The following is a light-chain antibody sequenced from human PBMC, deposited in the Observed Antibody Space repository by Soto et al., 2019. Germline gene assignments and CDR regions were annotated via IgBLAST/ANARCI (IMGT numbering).Light chain of an antibody. J-gene: IGKJ5*01. V-gene: IGKV3-11*01. Sequence: EVVLTQSPATLSLSPGERATPSCRPSQSVSSYLAWYQQKPDQAPRLLIYDASNRATGIPARFSGSGSGTDFTLTISSLEPEDFAVYYCQQRSNWPPITFGQGTRLEI. CDR2: DAS. CDR3: QQRSNWPPIT. CDR1: QSVSSY.